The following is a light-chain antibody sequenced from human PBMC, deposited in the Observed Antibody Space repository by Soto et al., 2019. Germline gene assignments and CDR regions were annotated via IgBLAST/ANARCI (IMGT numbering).Light chain of an antibody. Sequence: IGVTKSLATLSLTKGKRATLSCRASQNISSNLAWYQQKPGQAPRLLIYGASTRATGVPSRFSGSGSGTEYTLPISSLQSEDFAVSYCQQYNNWPPWPFGQGAKVDIK. CDR1: QNISSN. V-gene: IGKV3-15*01. CDR3: QQYNNWPPWP. J-gene: IGKJ1*01. CDR2: GAS.